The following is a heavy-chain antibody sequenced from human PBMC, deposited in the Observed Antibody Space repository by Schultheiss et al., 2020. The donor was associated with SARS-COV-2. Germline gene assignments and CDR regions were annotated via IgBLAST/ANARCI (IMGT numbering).Heavy chain of an antibody. Sequence: GESLKISCKGSSFSFSSYWIAWVRQMPGKGLEWMGIIYPYDSDTRYSPSFQGQVTISADKSITTAYLQWSSLKASDTAMYYCASAYSSSSWYFDLWGRGTLVTVSS. V-gene: IGHV5-51*01. CDR1: SFSFSSYW. D-gene: IGHD6-6*01. J-gene: IGHJ2*01. CDR2: IYPYDSDT. CDR3: ASAYSSSSWYFDL.